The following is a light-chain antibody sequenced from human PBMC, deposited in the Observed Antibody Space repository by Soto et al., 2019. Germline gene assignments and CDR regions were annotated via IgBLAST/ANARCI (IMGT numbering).Light chain of an antibody. V-gene: IGKV3-11*01. CDR2: DAS. CDR1: QSVSSY. CDR3: QQRRNWPRIT. J-gene: IGKJ5*01. Sequence: EIVLTQSPATLSLSPWERATLSCRASQSVSSYLAWYQQKPGQAPRLLIYDASNRATGIPARFSGSGSGTDFTLTISSLEPEDFAVYYCQQRRNWPRITFGQGTRLEIK.